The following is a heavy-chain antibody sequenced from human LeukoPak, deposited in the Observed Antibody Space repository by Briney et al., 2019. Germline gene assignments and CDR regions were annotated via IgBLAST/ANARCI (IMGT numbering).Heavy chain of an antibody. CDR3: ARAFTIAVAVPDY. D-gene: IGHD6-19*01. J-gene: IGHJ4*02. CDR2: INPNSGGR. CDR1: GYTFTGYY. Sequence: VASVKVSCKASGYTFTGYYMHWVRQAPGHVIEWMGRINPNSGGRNCAQKFQGRVTMTRDTSISTAYMELSRLRSDDTAVYYCARAFTIAVAVPDYWGQGTLVTVSS. V-gene: IGHV1-2*06.